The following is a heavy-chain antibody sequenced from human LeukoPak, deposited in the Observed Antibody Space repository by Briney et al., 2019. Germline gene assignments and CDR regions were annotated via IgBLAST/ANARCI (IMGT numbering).Heavy chain of an antibody. CDR2: INHSGST. CDR1: GGSFSGYY. D-gene: IGHD6-6*01. CDR3: AGSRQLVSAFDI. J-gene: IGHJ3*02. Sequence: SETLSLTCAVYGGSFSGYYWSWIRQPPGKGLEWIGEINHSGSTNYNPSLKSRVTISVDTSKNQFSLKLSSVTAADTAVYYCAGSRQLVSAFDIWGQGTMVIVSS. V-gene: IGHV4-34*01.